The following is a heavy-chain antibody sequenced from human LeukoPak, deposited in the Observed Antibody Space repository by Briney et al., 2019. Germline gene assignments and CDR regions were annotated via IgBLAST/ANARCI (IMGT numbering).Heavy chain of an antibody. Sequence: ASVKVSCKASGYTFTSYGISWVRQAPGQGLEWMGWINPNSGGTNYAQKFQGRVTMTRDTSISTAYMELSRLRSDDTAVYYCARVQFPLSYCSSTSCWGFGFDPWGQGTLVTVSS. CDR2: INPNSGGT. CDR3: ARVQFPLSYCSSTSCWGFGFDP. J-gene: IGHJ5*02. CDR1: GYTFTSYG. D-gene: IGHD2-2*01. V-gene: IGHV1-2*02.